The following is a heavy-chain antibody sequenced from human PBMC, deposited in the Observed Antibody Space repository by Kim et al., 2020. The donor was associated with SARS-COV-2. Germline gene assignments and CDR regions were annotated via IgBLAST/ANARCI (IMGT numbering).Heavy chain of an antibody. D-gene: IGHD1-26*01. CDR1: GFTVSSNY. CDR2: IYSGGST. Sequence: GGSLRLSCAASGFTVSSNYMSWVRQAPGKGLEWVSVIYSGGSTYYADSVKGRFTISRDNSKNTLYLQMNSLRAEDTAVYYCARVSGSYRRGVNNFDYWGQGTLVTVSS. CDR3: ARVSGSYRRGVNNFDY. J-gene: IGHJ4*02. V-gene: IGHV3-66*02.